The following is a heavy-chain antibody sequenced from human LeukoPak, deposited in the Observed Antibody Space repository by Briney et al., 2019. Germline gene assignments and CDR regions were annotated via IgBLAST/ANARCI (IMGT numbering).Heavy chain of an antibody. CDR2: ISSSGSTI. V-gene: IGHV3-11*04. J-gene: IGHJ6*03. D-gene: IGHD6-6*01. CDR3: VTYSSSSSDYYYYMDV. Sequence: GGSLRLSCAASGFTFSDYYMSWIRQAPGKGLEWVSYISSSGSTIYYADSVKGRFTISRDNAKNSLYLQMNSLRAEDTAVYYCVTYSSSSSDYYYYMDVWGKGTTVTVSS. CDR1: GFTFSDYY.